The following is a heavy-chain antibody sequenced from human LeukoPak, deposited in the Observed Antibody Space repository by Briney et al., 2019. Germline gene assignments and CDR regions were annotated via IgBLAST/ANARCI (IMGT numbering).Heavy chain of an antibody. J-gene: IGHJ6*03. V-gene: IGHV4-34*01. Sequence: SETLSLTCAVYGGSFSGYYWSWIRQPPGKGLEWIGEINHSGSTNYNPSLKSRVTISVDTSKNQFSLKLSSVTAADTAVYYCARIPYCTNGVCYMGHHYYYYYMDVWGKGTTVTVSS. CDR3: ARIPYCTNGVCYMGHHYYYYYMDV. D-gene: IGHD2-8*01. CDR1: GGSFSGYY. CDR2: INHSGST.